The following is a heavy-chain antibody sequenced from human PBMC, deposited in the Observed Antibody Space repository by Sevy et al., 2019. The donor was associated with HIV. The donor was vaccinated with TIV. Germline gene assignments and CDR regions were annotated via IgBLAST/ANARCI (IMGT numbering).Heavy chain of an antibody. D-gene: IGHD2-15*01. CDR1: GGSISSSSYY. CDR2: IYYSGST. Sequence: SETLSLTCTVSGGSISSSSYYWGWIRQPPGKGLEWIGSIYYSGSTYYNPSLKSRVTISVDTSKNQFSLKLGSVTAAETAVYYCARLSGDCSGGSCYSWDYYYYYMDVWGKGTTVTV. V-gene: IGHV4-39*01. CDR3: ARLSGDCSGGSCYSWDYYYYYMDV. J-gene: IGHJ6*03.